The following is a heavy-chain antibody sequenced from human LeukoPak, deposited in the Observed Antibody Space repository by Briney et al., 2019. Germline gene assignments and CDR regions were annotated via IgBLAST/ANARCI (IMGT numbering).Heavy chain of an antibody. CDR2: IRYDGGTK. J-gene: IGHJ4*02. CDR3: ARDSYCSRPSCYQAGIDY. V-gene: IGHV3-33*01. Sequence: GGSLRLSCAASGFTFSSYGMHWVRQAPGKGLEWVAVIRYDGGTKYYADSVKGRFTISRDNTKNTLYLQMNSLRAEDRAVYYGARDSYCSRPSCYQAGIDYWGQGTLVTVSS. CDR1: GFTFSSYG. D-gene: IGHD2-2*01.